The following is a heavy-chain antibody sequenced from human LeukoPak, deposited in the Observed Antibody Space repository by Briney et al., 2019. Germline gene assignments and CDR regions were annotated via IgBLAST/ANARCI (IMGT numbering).Heavy chain of an antibody. Sequence: GGSLRLSCAASGFTFSTCAMSWVRQAAGKGLEWGSAITDNGVSAYYADSVKGRFTISRDNSKNTLYLQMDSLRAEDTAVYYCGGWCSGFYDYWSPGTLVTVSS. CDR2: ITDNGVSA. D-gene: IGHD4/OR15-4a*01. CDR1: GFTFSTCA. V-gene: IGHV3-23*01. CDR3: GGWCSGFYDY. J-gene: IGHJ4*02.